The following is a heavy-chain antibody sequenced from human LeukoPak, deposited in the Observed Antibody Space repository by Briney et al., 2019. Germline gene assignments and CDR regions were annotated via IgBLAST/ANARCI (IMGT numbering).Heavy chain of an antibody. V-gene: IGHV3-7*01. D-gene: IGHD3-16*02. Sequence: GGSLRLSCVGSGFTFSSHAMSWVGQAPGKGVEWVANIKQDGSEKYYVDSVKGRFPISRDNAKNSLYLQMNSLRAEDTAVYYCARDSLVLLGELSYYYYGMDVWAQGTTVTVSS. CDR2: IKQDGSEK. J-gene: IGHJ6*02. CDR1: GFTFSSHA. CDR3: ARDSLVLLGELSYYYYGMDV.